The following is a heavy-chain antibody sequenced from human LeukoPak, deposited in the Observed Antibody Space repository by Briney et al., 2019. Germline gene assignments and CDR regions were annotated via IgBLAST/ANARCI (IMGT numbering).Heavy chain of an antibody. CDR2: IYYSGST. D-gene: IGHD3-10*01. Sequence: SETLSLTCTVSGGAISSSHYYWGWIRQPPGKGLEWIGSIYYSGSTYYNPSLKSRVTISVDTSKNQFSLKLSPATAADTAVYYCARDNFVRGVIIHSWFDPWGQGTLVTVSS. CDR1: GGAISSSHYY. V-gene: IGHV4-39*07. CDR3: ARDNFVRGVIIHSWFDP. J-gene: IGHJ5*02.